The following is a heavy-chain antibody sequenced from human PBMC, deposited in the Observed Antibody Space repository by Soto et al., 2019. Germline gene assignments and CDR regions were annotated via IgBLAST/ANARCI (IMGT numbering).Heavy chain of an antibody. V-gene: IGHV2-5*01. Sequence: ITLKESGPTLVKPTQTLTLTCTFAGFSISTSEAAVGWIRQPPGEALEWLAHIYWNDDKRYRPSLKSRLTITKDASKSQVVLTMTNMDPVDTASYYGAHISRTSWFEPWGQGTLVTVSS. J-gene: IGHJ5*02. CDR3: AHISRTSWFEP. CDR1: GFSISTSEAA. CDR2: IYWNDDK. D-gene: IGHD2-2*01.